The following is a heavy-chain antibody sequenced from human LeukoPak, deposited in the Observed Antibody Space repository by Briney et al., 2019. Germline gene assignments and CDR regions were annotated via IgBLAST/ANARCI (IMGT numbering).Heavy chain of an antibody. D-gene: IGHD3-22*01. CDR2: ISDTGGST. J-gene: IGHJ4*02. CDR3: AKTYYSDSFDY. V-gene: IGHV3-23*01. CDR1: GFAFRSYA. Sequence: GGSLRLSCAASGFAFRSYAMNWVRQAPGKGLEWVSVISDTGGSTYYAGSVKGRFTISRDNSKNTLYLQMNSLRAEDTAVYYCAKTYYSDSFDYWGQGTLVTVST.